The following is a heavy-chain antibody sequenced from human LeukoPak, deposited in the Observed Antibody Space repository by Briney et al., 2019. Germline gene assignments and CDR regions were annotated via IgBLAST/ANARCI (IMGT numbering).Heavy chain of an antibody. CDR2: INPNSGGT. V-gene: IGHV1-2*06. CDR3: ARATVAGASVFDY. D-gene: IGHD6-19*01. J-gene: IGHJ4*02. Sequence: ASLKVSCKASGYTFTGYYMHWVRQAPGQGLEWMGRINPNSGGTNYAQKFQGRVTMTRDTSISTAYMELRRLRSDDTAVYYCARATVAGASVFDYWGQGTLVTVSS. CDR1: GYTFTGYY.